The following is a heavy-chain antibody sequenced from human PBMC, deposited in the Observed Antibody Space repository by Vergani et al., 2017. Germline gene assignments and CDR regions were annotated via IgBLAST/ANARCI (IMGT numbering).Heavy chain of an antibody. D-gene: IGHD5-12*01. V-gene: IGHV3-15*01. CDR1: GFTFSNAW. CDR2: MKSKSDGGTT. Sequence: EVQLVESGGGLVKPGGSLRLSCAASGFTFSNAWMSWVRQAPGKGLEWVGRMKSKSDGGTTDYAAPVKGRFTNSRDDSKNTLYLQMNRLKTEDTAVYYCTRGGGYTDYWGQGTLVTVSS. J-gene: IGHJ4*02. CDR3: TRGGGYTDY.